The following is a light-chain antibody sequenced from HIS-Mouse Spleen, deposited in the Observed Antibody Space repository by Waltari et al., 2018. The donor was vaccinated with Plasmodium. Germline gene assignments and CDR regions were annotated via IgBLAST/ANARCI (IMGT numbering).Light chain of an antibody. CDR1: ALPQQY. Sequence: SYELTQPPSVSVSPGQTARITCPGDALPQQYSYSYPQKPGQAPVLVIYKDSERPSGIPERFSGSSSGTTVTLTISGVQAEDEADYYCQSADSSGTPNWVFGGGTKLTVL. V-gene: IGLV3-25*03. J-gene: IGLJ3*02. CDR2: KDS. CDR3: QSADSSGTPNWV.